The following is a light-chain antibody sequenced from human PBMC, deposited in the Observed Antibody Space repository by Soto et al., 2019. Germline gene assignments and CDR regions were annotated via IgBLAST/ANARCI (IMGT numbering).Light chain of an antibody. J-gene: IGKJ1*01. CDR1: QSMSGC. CDR2: DAS. Sequence: DIQMTQSPSTLSASVGDRVTITCRAGQSMSGCLAWYQQKPGKAPKLLIYDASNLESGVPARFGGSGSGTEFTLTISSLQPEDFATYYCQQSYSIPWTFGQGTKVDIK. V-gene: IGKV1-5*01. CDR3: QQSYSIPWT.